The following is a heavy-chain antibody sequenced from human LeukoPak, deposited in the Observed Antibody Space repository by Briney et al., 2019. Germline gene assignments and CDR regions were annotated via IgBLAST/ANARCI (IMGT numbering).Heavy chain of an antibody. J-gene: IGHJ6*03. CDR3: AREIITMVRGVIPYYYFYYMDV. V-gene: IGHV6-1*01. Sequence: SQTLSLTCAISGDSVSSNGAAWDWITQTPSRGLEWLGRTYYRYKRYTDYEGSVKSRMTIHPDTSKNQYSLQLNSVTPEDTAVYYCAREIITMVRGVIPYYYFYYMDVWVRGTTVTV. D-gene: IGHD3-10*01. CDR2: TYYRYKRYT. CDR1: GDSVSSNGAA.